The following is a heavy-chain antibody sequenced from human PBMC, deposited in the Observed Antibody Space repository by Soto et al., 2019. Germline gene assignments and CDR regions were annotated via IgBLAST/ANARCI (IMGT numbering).Heavy chain of an antibody. D-gene: IGHD3-10*02. CDR1: GDTFSTYA. J-gene: IGHJ5*02. CDR3: ARVFRAESPYNWFDP. V-gene: IGHV1-69*06. Sequence: QVQLVQSGAEMKKPGSSVKVSCKASGDTFSTYAISWVRQAPGQGLEWMGGIIPIFGSADYAQKFQGRVTITADKSTSTAYMELSSLRSEDTAIYYCARVFRAESPYNWFDPWGQGNVVTGSS. CDR2: IIPIFGSA.